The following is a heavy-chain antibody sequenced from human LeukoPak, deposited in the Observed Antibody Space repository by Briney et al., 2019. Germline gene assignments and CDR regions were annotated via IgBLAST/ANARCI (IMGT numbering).Heavy chain of an antibody. CDR1: GFTVSSNY. V-gene: IGHV3-66*01. CDR3: GGITRYYFDY. D-gene: IGHD4-23*01. Sequence: GGSLSLSCAASGFTVSSNYMSWVRQAPGKGLEWVSTIYSGGSTYYADSVKGRFTISRDNSKNTLYLQMNSLRAEDTAVYYCGGITRYYFDYWGQGTLVTASS. CDR2: IYSGGST. J-gene: IGHJ4*02.